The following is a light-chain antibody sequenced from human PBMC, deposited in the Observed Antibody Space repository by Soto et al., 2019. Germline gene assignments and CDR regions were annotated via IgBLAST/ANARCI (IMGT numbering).Light chain of an antibody. V-gene: IGKV1-5*03. Sequence: DIQMTKSPSPLSASVGDRFTITCRASQSVSTWLAWYQQKTRKAPQLLIYKASSLESGVPSRFSGSGSGTEFTLTISSRQPDDFATYYYQQHNSNGTWTFGQGAKVDIK. CDR2: KAS. CDR1: QSVSTW. J-gene: IGKJ1*01. CDR3: QQHNSNGTWT.